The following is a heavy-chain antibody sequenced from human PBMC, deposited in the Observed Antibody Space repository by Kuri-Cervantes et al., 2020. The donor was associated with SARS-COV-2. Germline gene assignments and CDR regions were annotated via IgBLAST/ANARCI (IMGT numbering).Heavy chain of an antibody. CDR1: GFTFSSYS. D-gene: IGHD3-9*01. CDR3: AKAGRKLRYFDWLLTFDY. V-gene: IGHV3-21*01. J-gene: IGHJ4*02. CDR2: ISSSSSYI. Sequence: GESLKISCAASGFTFSSYSMNWVRQAPGKGLECVSSISSSSSYIYYADSVKGRFTISRDNAKNSLYLQMNSLRAEDTAVYYCAKAGRKLRYFDWLLTFDYWGQGTLVTVSS.